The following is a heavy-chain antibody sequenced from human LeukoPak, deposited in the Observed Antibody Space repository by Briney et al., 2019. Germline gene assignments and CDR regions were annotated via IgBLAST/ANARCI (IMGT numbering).Heavy chain of an antibody. J-gene: IGHJ3*02. D-gene: IGHD2-2*01. CDR1: GGTFSSYA. CDR2: IIPILGIA. V-gene: IGHV1-69*04. CDR3: ASWPVGGYQLSHDAFDI. Sequence: GASVKVSCKASGGTFSSYAISWVRQAPGQGLEWMGRIIPILGIANYAQKFQGRVTITADKSTSTAYMELSSLRSEDTAVYYCASWPVGGYQLSHDAFDIWGQGTMVTVSS.